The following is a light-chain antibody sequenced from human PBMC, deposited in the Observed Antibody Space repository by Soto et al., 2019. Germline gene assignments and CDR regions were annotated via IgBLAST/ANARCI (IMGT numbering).Light chain of an antibody. J-gene: IGKJ1*01. Sequence: IQMTQSPSTLSASVGERVIITCRASQSISIWLAWYQQRPGKAPKLLIYKASNLQTGVPSRFSGSGSGTEFTLTSGSLQPDDFATYYCQQYNTYSPRNPFGQGTKVDIK. CDR1: QSISIW. V-gene: IGKV1-5*03. CDR2: KAS. CDR3: QQYNTYSPRNP.